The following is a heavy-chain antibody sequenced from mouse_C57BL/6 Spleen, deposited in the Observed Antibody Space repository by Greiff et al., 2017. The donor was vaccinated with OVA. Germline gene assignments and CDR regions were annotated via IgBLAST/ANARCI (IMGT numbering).Heavy chain of an antibody. Sequence: QVHVKQSGAELVKPGASVKLSCKASGYTFTSYWMHWVKQRPGQGLEWIGMIHPNSGSTNYNEKFKSKATLTVDKSSSTAYMQLSSLTSEDSAVYYCARFTYYSNPYYFDYWGQGTTLTVSS. D-gene: IGHD2-5*01. CDR2: IHPNSGST. CDR3: ARFTYYSNPYYFDY. CDR1: GYTFTSYW. V-gene: IGHV1-64*01. J-gene: IGHJ2*01.